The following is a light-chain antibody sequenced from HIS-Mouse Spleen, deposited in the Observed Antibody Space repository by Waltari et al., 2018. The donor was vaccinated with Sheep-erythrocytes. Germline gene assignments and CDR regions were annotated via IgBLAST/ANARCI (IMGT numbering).Light chain of an antibody. Sequence: QSALTQPPSASGSPGQSVTISSTGTSSDVGGYNVVSWYQQHPGKAPILMIYEVSKRPSGVPDRFSGSKSGNTASLTVSGLQAEDEADYYCSSYAGSNNWVFGGGTKLTVL. J-gene: IGLJ3*02. CDR2: EVS. V-gene: IGLV2-8*01. CDR3: SSYAGSNNWV. CDR1: SSDVGGYNV.